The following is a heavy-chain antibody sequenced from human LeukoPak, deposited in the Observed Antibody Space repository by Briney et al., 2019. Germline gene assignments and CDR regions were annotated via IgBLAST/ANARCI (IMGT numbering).Heavy chain of an antibody. CDR2: ISSSGSTI. D-gene: IGHD5-12*01. J-gene: IGHJ4*02. CDR3: ARDQRSGYEYFDY. V-gene: IGHV3-11*01. Sequence: GGSLRLSCAASGFTFSDYYMSWVRQAPGKGVEGGSYISSSGSTIYYADSVKGRFNISRDNPKNSLYLQMNSLRAEDTAVYYCARDQRSGYEYFDYWGQGTLVTVSS. CDR1: GFTFSDYY.